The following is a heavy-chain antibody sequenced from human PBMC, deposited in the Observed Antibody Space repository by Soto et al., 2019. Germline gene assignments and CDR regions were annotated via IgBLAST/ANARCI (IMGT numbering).Heavy chain of an antibody. J-gene: IGHJ5*02. Sequence: EVQLVESGGGLVQPGGSLRLSCAASGFTFSSYSMNWVRQAPEKGLEWVSYISSSSSTIYYADSVKGRFTISRDNAKNSLYLQMNSLRDEDTAVYYCASWGQGGGDAGDWFDPWGQGTLVTVSS. V-gene: IGHV3-48*02. D-gene: IGHD2-21*02. CDR1: GFTFSSYS. CDR2: ISSSSSTI. CDR3: ASWGQGGGDAGDWFDP.